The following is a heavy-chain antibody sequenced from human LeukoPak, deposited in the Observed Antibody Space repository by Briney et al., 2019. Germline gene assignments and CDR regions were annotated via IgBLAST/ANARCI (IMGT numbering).Heavy chain of an antibody. CDR2: IYYTGST. Sequence: PSETLSLTCTVSGGSNSSRNYYWAWFRQPPGTGLEWIGYIYYTGSTIYNPSLKSRVTISVDRSKNQFSLKLSSVTAADTAVYYCARRRDGYNGAVDYWGQGTLVTVSS. J-gene: IGHJ4*02. D-gene: IGHD5-24*01. V-gene: IGHV4-61*05. CDR3: ARRRDGYNGAVDY. CDR1: GGSNSSRNYY.